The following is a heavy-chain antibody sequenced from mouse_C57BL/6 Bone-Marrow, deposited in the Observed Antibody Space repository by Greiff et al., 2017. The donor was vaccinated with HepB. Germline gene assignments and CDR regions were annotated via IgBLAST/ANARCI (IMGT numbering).Heavy chain of an antibody. CDR2: ISNGGGST. CDR3: ARQGWLPRYFDV. D-gene: IGHD2-3*01. V-gene: IGHV5-12*01. Sequence: EVQRVESGGGLVQPGGSLKLSCAASGFTFSDYYMYWVRQTPEKRLEWVAYISNGGGSTYYPDTVKGRFTISRDNAKNTLYLQMSRLKSEDTAMYYCARQGWLPRYFDVWGTGTTVTVSS. CDR1: GFTFSDYY. J-gene: IGHJ1*03.